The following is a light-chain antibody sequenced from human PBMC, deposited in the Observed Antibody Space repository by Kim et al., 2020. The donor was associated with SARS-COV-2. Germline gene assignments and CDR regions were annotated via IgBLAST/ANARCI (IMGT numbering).Light chain of an antibody. V-gene: IGKV4-1*01. CDR2: WAS. Sequence: IAVIQSPDSLAVSLGERATINCRSSQSVLDTSNNQIYLAWYQQKPGQPPKLLISWASIRESGVPDRISGSGSGTDFTLTISSVQAEDVALYYCQQYYSSPFAFDQGTKLEI. CDR1: QSVLDTSNNQIY. CDR3: QQYYSSPFA. J-gene: IGKJ2*01.